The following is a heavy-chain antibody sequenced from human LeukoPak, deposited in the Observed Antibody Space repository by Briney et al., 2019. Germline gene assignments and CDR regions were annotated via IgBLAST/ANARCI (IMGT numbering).Heavy chain of an antibody. V-gene: IGHV4-39*07. Sequence: SETLSLTCTVSGGSIISSSYYWGWIRQPPGKGLEWIGSIYYTGSTYYNPSLRSRVTMSVDTSRNQFSLKLSSVTAADTAVYYCARGSSWDFDYWGQGTLVTVSS. CDR3: ARGSSWDFDY. D-gene: IGHD6-13*01. J-gene: IGHJ4*02. CDR1: GGSIISSSYY. CDR2: IYYTGST.